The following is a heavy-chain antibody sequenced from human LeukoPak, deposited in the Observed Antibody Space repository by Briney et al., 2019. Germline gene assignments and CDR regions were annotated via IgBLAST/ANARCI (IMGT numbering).Heavy chain of an antibody. Sequence: SETLSLTCAVSGVSISSGDYSWSWLRQPPGKGLEWIGYIYHTGTTYYNPSLKGRGTISLDRSKNQFSLKLTSVTAADTAVYYCAGDFDSGSYRFDYWGQGTLVTVSS. J-gene: IGHJ4*02. V-gene: IGHV4-30-2*01. D-gene: IGHD3-10*01. CDR2: IYHTGTT. CDR3: AGDFDSGSYRFDY. CDR1: GVSISSGDYS.